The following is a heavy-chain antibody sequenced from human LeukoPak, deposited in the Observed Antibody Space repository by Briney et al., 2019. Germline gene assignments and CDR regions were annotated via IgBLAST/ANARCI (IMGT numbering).Heavy chain of an antibody. Sequence: GGSLRLFCAASGFTFSSYSMNWVRQAPGKGLEWVSSISSSSSYIYYADSVKGRFTISRDNAKNSLYLQMNSLRAEDTAVYYCARGPLAVAGAFDIWGQGTMVTVSS. CDR3: ARGPLAVAGAFDI. V-gene: IGHV3-21*01. J-gene: IGHJ3*02. CDR2: ISSSSSYI. CDR1: GFTFSSYS. D-gene: IGHD6-19*01.